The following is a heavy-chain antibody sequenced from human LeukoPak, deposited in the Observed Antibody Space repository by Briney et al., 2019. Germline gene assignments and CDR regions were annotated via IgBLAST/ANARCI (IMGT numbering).Heavy chain of an antibody. CDR3: ARRAGTWYDY. J-gene: IGHJ4*02. Sequence: PSETLSLTCAVYGGSFSDYYWSWIRQPPGKGLEWIGEINHRGSTNYNLSLKSRFTISVDTSKNQFSLKVTSVTAADTAVFYCARRAGTWYDYWGQGTLVTVSS. D-gene: IGHD6-13*01. V-gene: IGHV4-34*01. CDR1: GGSFSDYY. CDR2: INHRGST.